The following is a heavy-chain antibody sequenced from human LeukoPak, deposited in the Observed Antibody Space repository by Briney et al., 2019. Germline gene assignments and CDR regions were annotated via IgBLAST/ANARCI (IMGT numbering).Heavy chain of an antibody. CDR2: IYTSGST. D-gene: IGHD6-19*01. CDR3: ARVAVAFDFFDY. V-gene: IGHV4-59*10. Sequence: GSLRLSCAASGFTFSSYTMNWVRQAPGKGLEWIGRIYTSGSTNYNPSLKSRVTMSVDTSKNQFSLKLSSVTAADTAVYYCARVAVAFDFFDYWGQGTLVTVSS. CDR1: GFTFSSYT. J-gene: IGHJ4*02.